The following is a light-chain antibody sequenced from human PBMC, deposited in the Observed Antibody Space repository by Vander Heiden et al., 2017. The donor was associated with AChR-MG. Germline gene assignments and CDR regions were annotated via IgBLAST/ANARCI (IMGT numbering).Light chain of an antibody. CDR1: SSNIGAGYD. J-gene: IGLJ3*02. CDR3: QSYDSSLSGSNWV. CDR2: GNS. V-gene: IGLV1-40*01. Sequence: QSVLTQPPLVSGAPGPRVTISCTGSSSNIGAGYDVHWYQQLPGTAPKLLIYGNSNRPSGVPDRFSGSKSGTSASLAITGLQAEDEADYYCQSYDSSLSGSNWVFGGGTKLTVL.